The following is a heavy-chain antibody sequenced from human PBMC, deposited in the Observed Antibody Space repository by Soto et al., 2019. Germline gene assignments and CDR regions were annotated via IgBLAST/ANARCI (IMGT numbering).Heavy chain of an antibody. D-gene: IGHD3-22*01. Sequence: SETLSITCTVSGGSISSYYWSWIRQPAGKGLEWIGRIYTSGSTNYNPSLKSRVTMSVDTSKNQFSLKLSSVTAADTAVYYCARDTQGTYYYDSSGYYGMDVWGKGNTVTVS. CDR2: IYTSGST. J-gene: IGHJ6*04. CDR3: ARDTQGTYYYDSSGYYGMDV. CDR1: GGSISSYY. V-gene: IGHV4-4*07.